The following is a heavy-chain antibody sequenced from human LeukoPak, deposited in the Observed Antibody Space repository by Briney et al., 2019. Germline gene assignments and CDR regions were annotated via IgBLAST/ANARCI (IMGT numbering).Heavy chain of an antibody. CDR2: IYSGGST. J-gene: IGHJ3*02. V-gene: IGHV3-53*01. D-gene: IGHD1-26*01. CDR3: ARGGSYLSAFDI. Sequence: PGGSLRLSCAASGFTFSDYNMRWIRQAPGKGLEWVSIIYSGGSTFYADSVKGRFTISRDNSKNTLYLQMNSLRAEDTAVYYCARGGSYLSAFDIWGQGTMVTVSS. CDR1: GFTFSDYN.